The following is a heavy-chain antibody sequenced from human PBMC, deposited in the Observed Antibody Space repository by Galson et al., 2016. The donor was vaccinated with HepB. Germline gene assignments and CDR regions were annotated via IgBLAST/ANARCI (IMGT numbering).Heavy chain of an antibody. Sequence: SLRLSCAVSVFTFRNHQMHWVRQVPRKGLVWVSRIEGDGSRPIYADSVKGRFTISRDNAENTLYLQMNSLRVEDTAVYYCARDLSGPDHWGQGTLVTVSA. V-gene: IGHV3-74*01. CDR1: VFTFRNHQ. J-gene: IGHJ4*02. CDR2: IEGDGSRP. CDR3: ARDLSGPDH.